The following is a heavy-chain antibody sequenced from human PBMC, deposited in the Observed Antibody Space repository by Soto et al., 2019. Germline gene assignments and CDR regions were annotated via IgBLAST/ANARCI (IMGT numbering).Heavy chain of an antibody. CDR2: IYYSGST. D-gene: IGHD1-1*01. J-gene: IGHJ6*02. V-gene: IGHV4-39*01. CDR3: ARHRYNWNAYYYYGMDV. CDR1: GGSISSSSYY. Sequence: SETLSLTCTVSGGSISSSSYYWGWIRQPPGKGLEWIGSIYYSGSTYYNPSLKSRVTISVDTSKNQFSLKLSSVTAADTAVYYCARHRYNWNAYYYYGMDVWGQGTTVTVSS.